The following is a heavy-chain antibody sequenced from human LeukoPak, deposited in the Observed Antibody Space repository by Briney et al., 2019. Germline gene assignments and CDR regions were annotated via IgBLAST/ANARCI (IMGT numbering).Heavy chain of an antibody. Sequence: GRSLRLSCAASGFTFSSYGMHWVRQAPGKGLEWVAVISYDGSNKYYADSVKGRFTISRDNSKNTLYLQMNSLRAEDTAVYYCARAGDPSRYCSSTSCYYYYYGMDVWGQGTTVTVSS. CDR1: GFTFSSYG. J-gene: IGHJ6*02. D-gene: IGHD2-2*01. CDR3: ARAGDPSRYCSSTSCYYYYYGMDV. CDR2: ISYDGSNK. V-gene: IGHV3-30*03.